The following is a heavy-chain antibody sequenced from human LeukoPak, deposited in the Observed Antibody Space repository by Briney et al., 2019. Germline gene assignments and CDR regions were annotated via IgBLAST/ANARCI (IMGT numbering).Heavy chain of an antibody. V-gene: IGHV3-23*01. Sequence: GGSLRLSCAASGFTFSNYAMTWVRQAPGKGLEWVSTITGSGDTTYYADSVKGRFTISRDNAKNSLYLQMNSLRDEDTAVYYCARGRITGTTPSNHWGQGTLVTVSS. CDR2: ITGSGDTT. CDR3: ARGRITGTTPSNH. D-gene: IGHD1-7*01. CDR1: GFTFSNYA. J-gene: IGHJ5*02.